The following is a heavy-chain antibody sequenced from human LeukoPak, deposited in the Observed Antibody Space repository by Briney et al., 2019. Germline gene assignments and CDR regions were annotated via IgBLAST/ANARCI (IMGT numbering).Heavy chain of an antibody. V-gene: IGHV1-69*05. J-gene: IGHJ4*02. D-gene: IGHD3-22*01. CDR2: IIPIFGTA. Sequence: SVKVSCKASGGTFSSYAISWVRQAPGQGLEWMGGIIPIFGTANYAQKFQGRVTITTDEPTSTAYMELSSLRSEDTAVYYCARGSHYDSSGSLFDYWGQGTQVTVSS. CDR1: GGTFSSYA. CDR3: ARGSHYDSSGSLFDY.